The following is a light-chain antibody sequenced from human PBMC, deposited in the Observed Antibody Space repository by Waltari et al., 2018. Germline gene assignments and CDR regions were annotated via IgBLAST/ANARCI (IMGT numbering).Light chain of an antibody. Sequence: EIVLTQPPATLPLSPGEIATLSCRASQSVSSYLAWYQQKPGQAPRLLIYDASNRATGIPARFSGSGSGTDFTLTISSLEPEDFAVYYCQQRSNWPTFGGGTKVEIK. CDR1: QSVSSY. CDR2: DAS. V-gene: IGKV3-11*01. CDR3: QQRSNWPT. J-gene: IGKJ4*01.